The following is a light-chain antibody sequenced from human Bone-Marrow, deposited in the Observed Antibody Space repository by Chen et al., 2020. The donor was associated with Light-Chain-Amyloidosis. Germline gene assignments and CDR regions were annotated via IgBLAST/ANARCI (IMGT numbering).Light chain of an antibody. CDR2: EVT. V-gene: IGLV2-14*01. J-gene: IGLJ1*01. CDR3: SSYTITNTLV. CDR1: SSDVGGDNH. Sequence: QSALTQPASVSGSPGQSITISCTGTSSDVGGDNHGSWYQQHPDKAPKLRIYEVTNRPSWVPDRFSGSKSDNTASLTISGLQTEDEADYFCSSYTITNTLVFGSGTRVTVL.